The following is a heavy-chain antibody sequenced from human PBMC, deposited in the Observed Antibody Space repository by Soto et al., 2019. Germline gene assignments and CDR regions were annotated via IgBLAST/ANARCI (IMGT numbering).Heavy chain of an antibody. J-gene: IGHJ4*02. CDR1: GFTFSSYA. V-gene: IGHV3-30-3*01. CDR3: ARDGRVRGSYSPVDY. D-gene: IGHD1-26*01. CDR2: ISYDGSNK. Sequence: GGSLRLSCAASGFTFSSYAMHWVRQAPGKGLEWVAVISYDGSNKYYADSVKGRFTISRDNSKNTLYLQMNSLRAEDTAVYYCARDGRVRGSYSPVDYWGQGTLVTVSS.